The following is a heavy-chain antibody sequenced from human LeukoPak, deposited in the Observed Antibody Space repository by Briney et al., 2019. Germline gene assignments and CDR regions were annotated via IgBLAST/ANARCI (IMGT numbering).Heavy chain of an antibody. J-gene: IGHJ4*02. V-gene: IGHV1-46*01. CDR1: GYTLTELS. CDR3: ARDMDVGGYSGYDSCFDY. CDR2: INPSGGST. D-gene: IGHD5-12*01. Sequence: ASVKVSCKVSGYTLTELSMHWVRQAPGQGLEWMGIINPSGGSTSYAQKFQGRVTMTRDTSTSTVYMELSSLRSEDTAVYYCARDMDVGGYSGYDSCFDYWGQGTLVTVSS.